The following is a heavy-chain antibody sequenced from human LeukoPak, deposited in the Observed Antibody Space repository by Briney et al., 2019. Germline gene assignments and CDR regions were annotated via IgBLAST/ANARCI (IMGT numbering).Heavy chain of an antibody. J-gene: IGHJ5*02. CDR1: GFSLSTRGIC. CDR3: ARMGVILGSYKWFDP. CDR2: IDWDDDK. V-gene: IGHV2-70*11. D-gene: IGHD3-10*01. Sequence: ESGPTLVNPTQTLTLTCTFSGFSLSTRGICVSWIRQPPGKALEWLARIDWDDDKYYSTSLKTRLTISKDTSKNQVVLTMTNMDPVDTATYYCARMGVILGSYKWFDPWGQGTLVTVSS.